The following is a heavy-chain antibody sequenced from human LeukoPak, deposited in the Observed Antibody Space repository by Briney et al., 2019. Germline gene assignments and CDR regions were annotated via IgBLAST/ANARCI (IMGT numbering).Heavy chain of an antibody. CDR3: AGYYYDSSGYLY. Sequence: SETLSLTCTVSGGSISSYHWSWIRQPPGKGLEWIGYIYYTGSTNYNPSLKSRVTISVDTSKNQFSLKLSSVTAADTAGYYCAGYYYDSSGYLYWGQGTLVTVSS. CDR1: GGSISSYH. D-gene: IGHD3-22*01. CDR2: IYYTGST. J-gene: IGHJ4*02. V-gene: IGHV4-59*01.